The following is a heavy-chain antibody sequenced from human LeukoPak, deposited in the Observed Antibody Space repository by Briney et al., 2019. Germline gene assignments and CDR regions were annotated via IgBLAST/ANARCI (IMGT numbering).Heavy chain of an antibody. Sequence: GESLRLSCAASGFTFSSYTMNWVRQAPGKGLEWVSSISTTSSYIYYADSVKGRFTISRDNAKDSLYLQMNSLRAEDTAVYYCATAYSNYGYCLDYWGQGSLVTVSS. CDR1: GFTFSSYT. CDR2: ISTTSSYI. D-gene: IGHD3-10*01. J-gene: IGHJ4*02. V-gene: IGHV3-21*01. CDR3: ATAYSNYGYCLDY.